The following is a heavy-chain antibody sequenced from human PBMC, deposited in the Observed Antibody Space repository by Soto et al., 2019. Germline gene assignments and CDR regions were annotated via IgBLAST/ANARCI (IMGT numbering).Heavy chain of an antibody. D-gene: IGHD2-15*01. CDR2: ISAYNDNT. CDR1: GYTVTGYA. V-gene: IGHV1-18*01. CDR3: ARGTGGNWAAFDI. Sequence: ASVKVSCKASGYTVTGYAMSWVRQAPGQGLEWMGWISAYNDNTNYVQKLQGRVTMTTDTSTSTAYMELRSLRSDDTAVYYCARGTGGNWAAFDIWGQGTMVTVSS. J-gene: IGHJ3*02.